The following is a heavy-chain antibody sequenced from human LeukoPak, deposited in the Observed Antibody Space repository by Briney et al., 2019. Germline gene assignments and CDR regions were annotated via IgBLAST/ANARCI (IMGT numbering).Heavy chain of an antibody. D-gene: IGHD3-22*01. CDR2: IYWDDDE. CDR3: AHMGYFDSSGYFRYYFDY. V-gene: IGHV2-5*02. Sequence: ESGPTLLKPTQHLTLTCSFSGFSLTPYAEGVAWIRQPPEKALEWLALIYWDDDERYSPSLRSRLSITKDTSRSQVVLTMANMDPVDTATYYCAHMGYFDSSGYFRYYFDYWGQGTLVTVSS. J-gene: IGHJ4*02. CDR1: GFSLTPYAEG.